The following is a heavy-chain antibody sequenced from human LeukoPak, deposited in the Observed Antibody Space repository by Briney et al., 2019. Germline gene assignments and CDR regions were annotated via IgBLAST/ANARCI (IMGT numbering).Heavy chain of an antibody. CDR1: GFTFSTYE. CDR3: AREGGFGYDDAFDT. D-gene: IGHD3-16*02. Sequence: GSLRLSCTASGFTFSTYEMNWVRQAPGKGLEWISYISGSGSSIFYADSLQGRFTVSRDNAKNSVYLQVNSLRAEDTAVYYCAREGGFGYDDAFDTWGHGTTVTVSS. V-gene: IGHV3-48*03. J-gene: IGHJ3*02. CDR2: ISGSGSSI.